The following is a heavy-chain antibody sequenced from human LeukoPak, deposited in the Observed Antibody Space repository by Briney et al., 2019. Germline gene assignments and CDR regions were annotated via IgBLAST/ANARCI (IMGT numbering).Heavy chain of an antibody. CDR2: ISYDGSNK. CDR1: GFTFSSYA. J-gene: IGHJ5*02. V-gene: IGHV3-30-3*01. CDR3: ARDSYQYYYGSGSLKNWFDP. D-gene: IGHD3-10*01. Sequence: GRSLRLSCAASGFTFSSYAMHWVRQAPGKGLEWVAVISYDGSNKYYADSVKGRFTISRDNSKNTLYLQMNSLRAEDTAVYYCARDSYQYYYGSGSLKNWFDPWGQGTLVTVSS.